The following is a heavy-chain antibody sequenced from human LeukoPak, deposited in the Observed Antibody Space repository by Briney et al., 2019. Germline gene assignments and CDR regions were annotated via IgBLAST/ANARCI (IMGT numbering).Heavy chain of an antibody. V-gene: IGHV4-4*02. CDR3: ASLPYIVVVPAPGIDY. J-gene: IGHJ4*02. CDR2: IYYSGST. CDR1: GASISSINW. Sequence: PSGTLSLTCAVSGASISSINWWTWVRQPPGKGLEWIGSIYYSGSTYYNPSLKSRVTISVDTSKNQFSLKLSSVTAADTAVYYCASLPYIVVVPAPGIDYWGQGTLVTVSS. D-gene: IGHD2-2*01.